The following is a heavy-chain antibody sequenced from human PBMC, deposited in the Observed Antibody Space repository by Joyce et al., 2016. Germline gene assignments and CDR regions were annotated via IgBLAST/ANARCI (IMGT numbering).Heavy chain of an antibody. CDR3: ARDYYDSSGYYNYFFDY. CDR1: GGTFSSDG. D-gene: IGHD3-22*01. CDR2: IIPSFGTA. V-gene: IGHV1-69*01. J-gene: IGHJ4*02. Sequence: QVQLVQSGAEVEKPGSSVKVSCKASGGTFSSDGISWVRQAPGQGLEWMGGIIPSFGTAKFAQKFQGRVTITADESTSTAYMELSSLTSEDTAVYYCARDYYDSSGYYNYFFDYWGQGTLVTVSS.